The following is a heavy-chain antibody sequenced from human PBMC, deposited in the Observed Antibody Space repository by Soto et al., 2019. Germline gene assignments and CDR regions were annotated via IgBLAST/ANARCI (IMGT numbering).Heavy chain of an antibody. D-gene: IGHD6-6*01. CDR1: GFTFSNYG. CDR2: ISGSSSTI. Sequence: EVHLVQSGGGLVQPGGSLRLSCAASGFTFSNYGINWVRQAQGKGLEWLSYISGSSSTISYADSVKGRFTISRDNAKNSVHLQMNSMRDEDPAVYYGAGGGAPRPDYWGQGTLVTVSS. J-gene: IGHJ4*02. V-gene: IGHV3-48*02. CDR3: AGGGAPRPDY.